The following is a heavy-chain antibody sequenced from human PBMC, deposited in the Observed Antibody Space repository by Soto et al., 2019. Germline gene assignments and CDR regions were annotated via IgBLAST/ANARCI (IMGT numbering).Heavy chain of an antibody. D-gene: IGHD3-22*01. J-gene: IGHJ4*02. Sequence: ASVKVSCKASGYTFTGYYMHWVLQAPGQGLEWMGWINPNSGGANYAQKFQGWVTMTRDTSISTAYMELSRLRSDDTAVYYCARETGGGYYDSSGFDYWGQGTLVTVSS. CDR2: INPNSGGA. V-gene: IGHV1-2*04. CDR3: ARETGGGYYDSSGFDY. CDR1: GYTFTGYY.